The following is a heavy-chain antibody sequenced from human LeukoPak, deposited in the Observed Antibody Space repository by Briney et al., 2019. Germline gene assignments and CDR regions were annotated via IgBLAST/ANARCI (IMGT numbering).Heavy chain of an antibody. V-gene: IGHV4-34*01. CDR3: SRDPRVTHCDY. CDR2: INHSGST. D-gene: IGHD5-18*01. Sequence: TSETLSLTCAVYGGSFTGYYWSWIRQPPGRGLEWIGEINHSGSTNYNPSLKSRVTISVDTSKNQFSLKLSSVTAADTAVYYCSRDPRVTHCDYWGQGTLVTVSS. J-gene: IGHJ4*02. CDR1: GGSFTGYY.